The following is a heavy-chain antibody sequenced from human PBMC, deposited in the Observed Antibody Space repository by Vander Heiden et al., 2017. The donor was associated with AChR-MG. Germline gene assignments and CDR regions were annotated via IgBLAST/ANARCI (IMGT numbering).Heavy chain of an antibody. CDR3: ARGSKAWGVVPAATPYGYYMDV. Sequence: QVQLQQWGAGLLKPSETLSLTCAVYGGSFSGYYWSWIRQPPGKGLEWIGEINHSGSTNYNPSLKSRVTISVDTSKNQFSLKLSSVTAADTAVYYCARGSKAWGVVPAATPYGYYMDVWGKGTTVTVSS. D-gene: IGHD2-2*01. CDR2: INHSGST. J-gene: IGHJ6*03. V-gene: IGHV4-34*01. CDR1: GGSFSGYY.